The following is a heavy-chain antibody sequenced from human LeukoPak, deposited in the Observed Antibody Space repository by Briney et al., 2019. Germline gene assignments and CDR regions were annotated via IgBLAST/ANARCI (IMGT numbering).Heavy chain of an antibody. D-gene: IGHD2-2*01. V-gene: IGHV1-8*01. CDR2: MKPNSGNT. CDR3: ARGDASIYCSSTSCSPRPWFDP. Sequence: ASVKVSCKASGYTFTSYDINWVRQATGQGFEWMGWMKPNSGNTGYAQKFRGRVTMTRNTSISTAYMELSSLRSEDTAVYYCARGDASIYCSSTSCSPRPWFDPWGQGTLVTVSS. CDR1: GYTFTSYD. J-gene: IGHJ5*02.